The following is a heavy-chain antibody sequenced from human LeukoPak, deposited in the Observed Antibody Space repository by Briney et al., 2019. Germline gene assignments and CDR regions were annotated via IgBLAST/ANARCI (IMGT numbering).Heavy chain of an antibody. Sequence: ASVTVSCKASGYTFTSYGITWVRQAPGQGLEWMGWISAYNGNTNYAQKVQGRVTLTTDTSTSTAYMELRSLKYDDTAVYYCTRDNSVGDIAWWFDPWGQGTLVTVSS. V-gene: IGHV1-18*01. CDR2: ISAYNGNT. CDR1: GYTFTSYG. D-gene: IGHD3-10*01. J-gene: IGHJ5*02. CDR3: TRDNSVGDIAWWFDP.